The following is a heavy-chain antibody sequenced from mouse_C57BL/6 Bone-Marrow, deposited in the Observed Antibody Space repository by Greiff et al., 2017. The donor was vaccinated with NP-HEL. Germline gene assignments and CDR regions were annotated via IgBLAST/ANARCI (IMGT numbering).Heavy chain of an antibody. V-gene: IGHV2-6-1*01. Sequence: QVQLKESGPGLVAPSQSLSITCTVSGFSLTSYGVHWVRQPPGKGLEWLVVIWSDGSTTYNSALKSRLSISKDNSKSQVFLKMNSLQTDDTAMYYCARHGDGYPLYYAMDYWGQGTSVTVSS. CDR2: IWSDGST. CDR1: GFSLTSYG. CDR3: ARHGDGYPLYYAMDY. D-gene: IGHD2-3*01. J-gene: IGHJ4*01.